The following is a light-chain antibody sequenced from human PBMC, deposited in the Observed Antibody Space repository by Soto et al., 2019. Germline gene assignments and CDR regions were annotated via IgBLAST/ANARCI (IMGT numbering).Light chain of an antibody. CDR1: SSDVGGYDY. J-gene: IGLJ1*01. Sequence: QSVLTQPRSVSGSPGQSVTFSCTGTSSDVGGYDYVSWYQQHPGKATKLMIYDVSKRPSGVPDRFSGSKSGNTASLTISGLQAEDEADYYCCSFAGTSYVFGAGTKVTV. CDR2: DVS. V-gene: IGLV2-11*01. CDR3: CSFAGTSYV.